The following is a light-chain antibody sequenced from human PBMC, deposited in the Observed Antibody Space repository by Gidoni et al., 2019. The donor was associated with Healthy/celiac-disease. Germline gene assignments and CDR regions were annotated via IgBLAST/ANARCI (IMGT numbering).Light chain of an antibody. Sequence: DIQMTQSPSSVSASVGDRVTITCRASQGSSSWLAWYQQKPGQAPKRLVYAASSLESGVPSRFSGSGSGTDFTLTISSLQPEDFATYYCQQANSFPLTFGGGTKVEIK. J-gene: IGKJ4*01. V-gene: IGKV1-12*01. CDR2: AAS. CDR1: QGSSSW. CDR3: QQANSFPLT.